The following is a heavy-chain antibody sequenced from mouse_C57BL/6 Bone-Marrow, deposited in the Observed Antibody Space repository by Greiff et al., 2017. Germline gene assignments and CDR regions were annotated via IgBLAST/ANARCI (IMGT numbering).Heavy chain of an antibody. V-gene: IGHV1-54*01. Sequence: VQLQESGAELVRPGTSVKVSCKASGYAFTNYLIEWVKQRPGQGLEWIGVINPGSGGTNYNEKFKGKATLTADKSSSTAYMQLSSLTSEDSAVYFCARKGGITTVVAHWYFDVWGTGTTVTVSS. CDR1: GYAFTNYL. J-gene: IGHJ1*03. CDR2: INPGSGGT. D-gene: IGHD1-1*01. CDR3: ARKGGITTVVAHWYFDV.